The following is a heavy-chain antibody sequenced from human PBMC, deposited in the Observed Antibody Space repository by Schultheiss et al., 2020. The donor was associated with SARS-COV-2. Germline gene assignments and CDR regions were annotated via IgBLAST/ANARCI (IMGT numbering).Heavy chain of an antibody. V-gene: IGHV4-34*01. CDR3: ARNVYGMDV. J-gene: IGHJ6*02. Sequence: SETLSLTCAVYGGSFSGYYWSWIRQPPGKGLEWIGSIYHSGSTYYNPSLKSRVTISLDTSKTQCSLKLSSVTAADTAVYYCARNVYGMDVWGQGTTVTVSS. CDR2: IYHSGST. CDR1: GGSFSGYY.